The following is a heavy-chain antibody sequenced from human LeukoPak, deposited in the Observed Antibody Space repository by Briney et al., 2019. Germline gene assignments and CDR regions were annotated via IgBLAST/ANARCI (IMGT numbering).Heavy chain of an antibody. CDR2: TSAGGGST. D-gene: IGHD6-19*01. J-gene: IGHJ4*02. CDR3: AKVGSSGSTVTPFDY. V-gene: IGHV3-23*01. Sequence: GGSLRLSCVASGFTFSSYWMSWVRQAPGKGLEWVSVTSAGGGSTYYADSVKGRFTISRDNSKNTLYLQMNSLRAEGTAVYYCAKVGSSGSTVTPFDYWGQGTLVTVSS. CDR1: GFTFSSYW.